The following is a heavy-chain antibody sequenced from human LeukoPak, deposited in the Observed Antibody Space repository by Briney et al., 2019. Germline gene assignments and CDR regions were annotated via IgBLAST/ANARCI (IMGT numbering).Heavy chain of an antibody. CDR2: IIGSSGST. D-gene: IGHD5-12*01. Sequence: GGSLRLSCAASGFSLNNYAMNWVRQAPGKGLEWVSIIIGSSGSTFYADSVKGRFTVSRDNSKNTLYLQLNSLRLEDTAVYYCAKGGYDYIEVAYFDFWGQGTLVTVSS. V-gene: IGHV3-23*01. CDR3: AKGGYDYIEVAYFDF. J-gene: IGHJ4*02. CDR1: GFSLNNYA.